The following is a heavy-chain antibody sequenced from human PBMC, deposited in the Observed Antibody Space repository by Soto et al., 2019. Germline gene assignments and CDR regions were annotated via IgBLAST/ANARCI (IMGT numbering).Heavy chain of an antibody. CDR1: GFSFSTSGVG. CDR2: IYWNDDK. D-gene: IGHD3-10*01. V-gene: IGHV2-5*04. CDR3: VSGSVPTWFDP. Sequence: QITLKESGPTLVKPTQTLTLTCTFSGFSFSTSGVGVGWIRQPPGKALEWLALIYWNDDKRYSPSLKSRLTTTKDTSKNQVVLTMTNMNPVHTDPSSCVSGSVPTWFDPWGQGTLVTVSS. J-gene: IGHJ5*02.